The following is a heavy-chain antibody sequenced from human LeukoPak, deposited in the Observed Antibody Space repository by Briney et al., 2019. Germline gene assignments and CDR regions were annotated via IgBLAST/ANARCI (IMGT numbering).Heavy chain of an antibody. CDR3: AGGGEAARSLAY. V-gene: IGHV3-66*02. Sequence: PGGSLRLSCAASGVTSNYMTWVRPAPGQGLEWVSVIYNGGTTYYADSVKGRFTISRDNSKSTLFVYLQMNSLRTDDTALYYCAGGGEAARSLAYWGQGALVTVSS. CDR1: GVTSNY. J-gene: IGHJ4*02. D-gene: IGHD6-6*01. CDR2: IYNGGTT.